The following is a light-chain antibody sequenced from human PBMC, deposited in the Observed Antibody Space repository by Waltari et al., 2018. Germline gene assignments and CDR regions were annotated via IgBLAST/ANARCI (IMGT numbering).Light chain of an antibody. Sequence: DIQMTQSPSTLSASVGDRVTITCRASQTISIWFAWYQQKPGKAPKVLIYDASTLESGVPSRFSGSGSGTDFTLTISSLQPDDFATYYCQHYNSNPVTFGQGTKLEIK. V-gene: IGKV1-5*01. CDR2: DAS. CDR3: QHYNSNPVT. CDR1: QTISIW. J-gene: IGKJ2*01.